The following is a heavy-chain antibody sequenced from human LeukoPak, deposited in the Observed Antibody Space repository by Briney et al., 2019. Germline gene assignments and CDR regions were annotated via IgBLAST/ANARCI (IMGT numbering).Heavy chain of an antibody. CDR2: ISYDGSNK. D-gene: IGHD3-22*01. CDR3: AKERGPYSSGYYYASYYFDY. V-gene: IGHV3-30*18. Sequence: GGSLRLSCAASGFTFSSYGMHWVRQAPGKGLEWVAFISYDGSNKYYADSVKGRFTISRDNSKNTLYLQMNSLRAEDTAVYYCAKERGPYSSGYYYASYYFDYWGQGTLVTVSS. J-gene: IGHJ4*02. CDR1: GFTFSSYG.